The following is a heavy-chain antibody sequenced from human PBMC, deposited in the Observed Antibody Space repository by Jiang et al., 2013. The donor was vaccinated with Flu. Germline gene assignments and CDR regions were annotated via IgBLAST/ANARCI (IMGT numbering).Heavy chain of an antibody. CDR3: ASYTTRVKIIRGVPTLDGMDV. V-gene: IGHV7-4-1*02. D-gene: IGHD3-10*01. Sequence: QSGSELKKPGASVKVSCKASGFNFHNYAMNWVRQAPGQGPEWMGWIGTNTGKSTYAQAFTGRFDFSLDTSVTTAYLQISSLKPEDTAVYFCASYTTRVKIIRGVPTLDGMDVWGQGTTVSVSS. CDR2: IGTNTGKS. CDR1: GFNFHNYA. J-gene: IGHJ6*02.